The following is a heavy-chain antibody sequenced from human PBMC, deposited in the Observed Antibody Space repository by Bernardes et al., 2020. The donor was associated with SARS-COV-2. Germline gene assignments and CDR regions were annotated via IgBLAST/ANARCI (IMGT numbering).Heavy chain of an antibody. CDR1: GFNFSRSA. CDR2: MRSKYKNYVT. CDR3: TGDYLY. D-gene: IGHD4-17*01. J-gene: IGHJ4*02. Sequence: GGSLNLSCAASGFNFSRSAIQWVRQAPGKGLEWVGRMRSKYKNYVTTYAPSLKDRIAISRDDSRDTAYLQINSLKIGDTAVYYCTGDYLYWGQGALVTVSS. V-gene: IGHV3-73*01.